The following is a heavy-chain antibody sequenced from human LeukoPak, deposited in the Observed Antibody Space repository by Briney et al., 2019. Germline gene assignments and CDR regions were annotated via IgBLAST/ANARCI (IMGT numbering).Heavy chain of an antibody. CDR3: ARGGGAYYFDY. D-gene: IGHD3-10*01. J-gene: IGHJ4*02. Sequence: PGGSLRLSCAASGFTFSNYWMHWVRQAPGKGLVWVSRINNVGSSTNYADSVKGRFTISRDDAKNTLYLQMNSLRAEDTAVYYCARGGGAYYFDYWGRGTLVTVSS. V-gene: IGHV3-74*01. CDR1: GFTFSNYW. CDR2: INNVGSST.